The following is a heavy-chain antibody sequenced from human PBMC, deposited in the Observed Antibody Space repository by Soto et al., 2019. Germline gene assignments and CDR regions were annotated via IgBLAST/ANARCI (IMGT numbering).Heavy chain of an antibody. Sequence: EVQLLESGGALVQPGGSLRLSCAASGFPFYNYAMCWVRQAPGKGLEWVSTVSGGGGPTYYADSVKGRFTISRDNSKKTLYLQMNSLRAEDTAVYFCARVRLEGYDFWSGHRGYFDCWGQGTLVTVSS. D-gene: IGHD3-3*01. J-gene: IGHJ4*02. CDR3: ARVRLEGYDFWSGHRGYFDC. CDR1: GFPFYNYA. CDR2: VSGGGGPT. V-gene: IGHV3-23*01.